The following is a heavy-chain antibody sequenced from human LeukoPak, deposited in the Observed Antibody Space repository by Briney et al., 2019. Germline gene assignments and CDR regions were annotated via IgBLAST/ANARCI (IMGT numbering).Heavy chain of an antibody. Sequence: GGSPRTSFGAPGFTFCSYAMSWGRPAPGKGLGWISGISGGGGSTYYADSVKGRFTISRDNSKNTLYLQMNSLRAEDTAVYYCAKADYDILTGFDYWGQGTLVTVSS. CDR1: GFTFCSYA. D-gene: IGHD3-9*01. CDR2: ISGGGGST. CDR3: AKADYDILTGFDY. J-gene: IGHJ4*02. V-gene: IGHV3-23*01.